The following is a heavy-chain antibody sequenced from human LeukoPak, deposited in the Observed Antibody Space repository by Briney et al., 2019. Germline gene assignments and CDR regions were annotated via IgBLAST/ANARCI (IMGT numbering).Heavy chain of an antibody. CDR3: AKVLYGSGSYLPLDY. CDR1: GFMFSSYG. D-gene: IGHD3-10*01. Sequence: GGSLRLSCAASGFMFSSYGMHWVRQAPGKGLEWVSFIRYDGSNKYYPDSVKGRITISRDNSKNTLYLQMHSLRAEDTAVYYCAKVLYGSGSYLPLDYWGQGTLVTVSS. CDR2: IRYDGSNK. J-gene: IGHJ4*02. V-gene: IGHV3-30*02.